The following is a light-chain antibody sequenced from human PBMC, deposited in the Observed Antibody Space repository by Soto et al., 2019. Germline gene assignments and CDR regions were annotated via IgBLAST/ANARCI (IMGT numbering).Light chain of an antibody. CDR1: QSIDTW. V-gene: IGKV1-5*03. J-gene: IGKJ1*01. CDR2: KAS. CDR3: QQYNSYRA. Sequence: DIQMTQSPSTLSASVGDTVTITCRASQSIDTWLAWHQQKPGRAPKLLISKASTLESGVPSRFSGSGSGTDFTRTISGLQPDDFAIYYCQQYNSYRAFGQGTKVEI.